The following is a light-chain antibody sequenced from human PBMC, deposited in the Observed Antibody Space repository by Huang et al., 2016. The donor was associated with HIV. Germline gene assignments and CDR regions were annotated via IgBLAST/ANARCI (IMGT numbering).Light chain of an antibody. J-gene: IGKJ2*01. CDR3: MQGKQLPYT. CDR2: ELS. V-gene: IGKV2-29*02. CDR1: QGLLYREKIY. Sequence: DIVMTQTPLPLSVTPGQPASISCKSSQGLLYREKIYLYWYLQKPGQSPQLLIYELSNRLSGVPDRFSGSGSPTDFTLKISRVETEDVGVYYCMQGKQLPYTFGQGTRLEIK.